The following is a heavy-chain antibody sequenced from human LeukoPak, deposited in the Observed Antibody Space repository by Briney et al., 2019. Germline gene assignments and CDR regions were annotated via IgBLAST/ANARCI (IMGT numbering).Heavy chain of an antibody. D-gene: IGHD3-22*01. J-gene: IGHJ4*02. CDR2: ISSGGGST. CDR3: ARESLGSSGYYRDY. Sequence: GGSLRLSCAGSGFTFSSYAMSWVRQAPGKGLEWVSGISSGGGSTYYADSVKGRFTISRDNAKNSLYLQMNSLRAEDTAVYYCARESLGSSGYYRDYWGQGTLVTVSS. CDR1: GFTFSSYA. V-gene: IGHV3-23*01.